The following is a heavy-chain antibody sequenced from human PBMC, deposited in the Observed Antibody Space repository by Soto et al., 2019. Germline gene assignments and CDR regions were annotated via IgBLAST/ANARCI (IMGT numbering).Heavy chain of an antibody. CDR1: GSTFGSYS. V-gene: IGHV3-21*01. CDR2: ISSGSSYI. D-gene: IGHD6-19*01. J-gene: IGHJ6*02. Sequence: GGSLRLSCAASGSTFGSYSVIWVRQAPGKGLEWVSSISSGSSYIYYADSVKGRFTISRDNAKSSLYLQMNSLRAEDTAVYYCARDRQWLTYYYYGMDVWGQGTTVTVSS. CDR3: ARDRQWLTYYYYGMDV.